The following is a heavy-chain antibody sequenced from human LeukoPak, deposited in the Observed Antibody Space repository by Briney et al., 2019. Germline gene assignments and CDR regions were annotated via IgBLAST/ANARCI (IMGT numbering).Heavy chain of an antibody. CDR1: GGSFSGYY. J-gene: IGHJ3*01. V-gene: IGHV4-59*01. Sequence: PSETLSLTCAVYGGSFSGYYWSWVRQPPGKGLEWIGFISYSGSTNYNPSLKSRITISVDMSKNQFSLKVRSVTAADTAVYYCARGPYVWGQGTMVTVSS. CDR2: ISYSGST. CDR3: ARGPYV.